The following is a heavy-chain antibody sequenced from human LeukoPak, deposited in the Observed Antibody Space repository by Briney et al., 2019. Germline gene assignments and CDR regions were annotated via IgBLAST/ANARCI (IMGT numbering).Heavy chain of an antibody. J-gene: IGHJ4*02. CDR2: IKRDGSEK. CDR1: GFTFNSYW. CDR3: ARSTDYYGSGSYYMDY. Sequence: GGSLRLSCAASGFTFNSYWMNWVRQAPGKGLEWVANIKRDGSEKYYVDSVKGRFTISRDNAKNSLDLQMNSLRVEDTAVYYCARSTDYYGSGSYYMDYWGQGTLVTVSS. D-gene: IGHD3-10*01. V-gene: IGHV3-7*03.